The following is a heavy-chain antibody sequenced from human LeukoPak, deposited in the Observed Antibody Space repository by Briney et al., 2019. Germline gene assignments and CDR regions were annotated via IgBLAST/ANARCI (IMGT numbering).Heavy chain of an antibody. D-gene: IGHD6-19*01. V-gene: IGHV4-39*01. Sequence: SETLSLTCTVSGGSISSSGYYWGWIRQPPGKGLEWIGSIDYSGSTNYNPSLKSRVTISVDTSRNQFSLKLSSVTAADTAVYFCARRVLMSSAGVPDTWLDPWGQGTLVTVSS. J-gene: IGHJ5*02. CDR3: ARRVLMSSAGVPDTWLDP. CDR2: IDYSGST. CDR1: GGSISSSGYY.